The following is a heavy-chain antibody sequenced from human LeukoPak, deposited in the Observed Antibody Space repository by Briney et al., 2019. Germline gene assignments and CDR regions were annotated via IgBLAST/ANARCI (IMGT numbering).Heavy chain of an antibody. Sequence: GGSLRLSCAASGFTFKLYWMHWVRQAPGKGPVWVSRINDDGSSTSYADSVKGRFTISRDDAENTLYLQMNSLRAEDTAVYYCVRGGASTWSWGQGTLVTVSS. V-gene: IGHV3-74*01. D-gene: IGHD2-15*01. CDR2: INDDGSST. J-gene: IGHJ5*02. CDR3: VRGGASTWS. CDR1: GFTFKLYW.